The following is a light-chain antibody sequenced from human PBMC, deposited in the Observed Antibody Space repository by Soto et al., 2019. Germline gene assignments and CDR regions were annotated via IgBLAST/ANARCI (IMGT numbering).Light chain of an antibody. J-gene: IGKJ1*01. V-gene: IGKV3-20*01. CDR1: QSVSSSY. Sequence: EIVLTQSPGTLSLSPGERATLSCRASQSVSSSYLAWYQQKPGQAPRPLIYGASSRAIGIADRFSGSGSGTDFTLTISRLEPEDFAVYYCQQYGSSTWTFGQGNKVEIK. CDR3: QQYGSSTWT. CDR2: GAS.